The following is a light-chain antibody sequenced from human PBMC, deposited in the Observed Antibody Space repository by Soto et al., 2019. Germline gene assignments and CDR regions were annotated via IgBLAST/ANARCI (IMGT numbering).Light chain of an antibody. CDR3: SSYTTSTSFIL. V-gene: IGLV2-14*01. Sequence: QSVLTQPASVSGSPGQSITISCTGTSSDIGNYDFVSWYQQVPGTAPKAMIYEVNSRPSGVSNRFSGSKSGNTASLTISGLQAEDEAYYYCSSYTTSTSFILFGGGTKLT. J-gene: IGLJ2*01. CDR2: EVN. CDR1: SSDIGNYDF.